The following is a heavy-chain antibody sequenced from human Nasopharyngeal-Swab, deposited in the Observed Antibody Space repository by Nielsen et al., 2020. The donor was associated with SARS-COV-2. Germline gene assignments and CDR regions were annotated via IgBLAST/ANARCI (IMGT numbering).Heavy chain of an antibody. Sequence: WIRQPPGKGLERIGEIYHSGSTNYNPSLKSRVTISVDKSKNQFSLKLSSVTAADTAVYYCASQIAARFDYWGQGTLVTVSS. V-gene: IGHV4-4*02. CDR2: IYHSGST. D-gene: IGHD6-6*01. J-gene: IGHJ4*02. CDR3: ASQIAARFDY.